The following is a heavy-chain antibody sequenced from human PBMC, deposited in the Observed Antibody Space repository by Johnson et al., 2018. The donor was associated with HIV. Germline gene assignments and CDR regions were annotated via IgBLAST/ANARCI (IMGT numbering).Heavy chain of an antibody. Sequence: VQLVESGGGLVQPGRSLRLSCAASGFIFVDYAMHWVRQAPGKGLEWVSVIYSGGSTYYADSVKGRFTISRDNSKNTLYLQMNSLRAEDTAVYYCARAGAVGFDAFDIWGQGTMVTVSS. CDR1: GFIFVDYA. D-gene: IGHD6-19*01. J-gene: IGHJ3*02. CDR3: ARAGAVGFDAFDI. V-gene: IGHV3-66*01. CDR2: IYSGGST.